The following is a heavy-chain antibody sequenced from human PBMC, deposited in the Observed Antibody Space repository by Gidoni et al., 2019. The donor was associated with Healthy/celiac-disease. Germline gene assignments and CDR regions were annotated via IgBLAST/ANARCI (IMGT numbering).Heavy chain of an antibody. CDR2: INSDGSST. D-gene: IGHD3-10*01. J-gene: IGHJ4*02. CDR3: ARGATFEYGDY. CDR1: GFTFSSYW. Sequence: EVQLVESGGGLVQPGGSLRPACAASGFTFSSYWMHWVRQAPGKGLVWVSRINSDGSSTSYADSVKGRFTISRDNAKNTLYLQMNSLRAEDTAVYYCARGATFEYGDYWGQGTLVTVSS. V-gene: IGHV3-74*01.